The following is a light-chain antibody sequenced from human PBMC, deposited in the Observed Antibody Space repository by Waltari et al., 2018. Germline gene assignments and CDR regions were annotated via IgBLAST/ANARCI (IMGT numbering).Light chain of an antibody. V-gene: IGLV3-1*01. CDR2: QDK. CDR1: KLGDQY. Sequence: SELTHPPSVSVSPGQTASITCSGDKLGDQYVSWFQQRPGQSPTLVIYQDKERPSGIPERCSGSNSGTTATLTISGTQALDEADYYCQAWDSGPAVFGTGTKVTVL. CDR3: QAWDSGPAV. J-gene: IGLJ1*01.